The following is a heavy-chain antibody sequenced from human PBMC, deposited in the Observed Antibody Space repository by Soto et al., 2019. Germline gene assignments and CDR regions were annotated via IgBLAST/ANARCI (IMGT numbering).Heavy chain of an antibody. J-gene: IGHJ4*02. Sequence: QVQLVQSGAEVKKPGASVKVSCKASGYTFTSYYMHWVRQAPGQGLEGMGIINPSGGSTSYAQTFQGRVTMTRDTSTSTVYMELSSLRSEDTAVYYCARTVTTELRVDYWGQGTLVTVSS. V-gene: IGHV1-46*03. CDR1: GYTFTSYY. CDR2: INPSGGST. D-gene: IGHD4-17*01. CDR3: ARTVTTELRVDY.